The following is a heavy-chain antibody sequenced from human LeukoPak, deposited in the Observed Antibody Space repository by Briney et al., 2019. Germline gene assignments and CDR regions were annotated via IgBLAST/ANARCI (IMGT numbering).Heavy chain of an antibody. CDR2: ISATGHTT. CDR3: TIHMYDGYEGSSDTTMVRSP. CDR1: GVTFSNYA. Sequence: PGGSLRLSCAVSGVTFSNYAMSWVRQAPGKGLEWVSVISATGHTTYYADSVRGRFTISRDNSNNTLYVQMNSLRAEDTAVYYCTIHMYDGYEGSSDTTMVRSPWGQGTLVTVSS. D-gene: IGHD5-18*01. J-gene: IGHJ5*02. V-gene: IGHV3-23*01.